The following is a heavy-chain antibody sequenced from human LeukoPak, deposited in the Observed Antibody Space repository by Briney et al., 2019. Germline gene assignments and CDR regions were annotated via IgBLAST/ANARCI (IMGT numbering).Heavy chain of an antibody. J-gene: IGHJ4*02. V-gene: IGHV3-21*01. Sequence: GGSLRLSCAASGFTFNTFNMNWVRQAPGKVLEWVSSITSGGDYIYYADSVKGRFTTSRDNAKNSLSLQLNSLRVEDTAVYYCARGHYDVLAASYKWTPDYWGQGTLVTVSS. D-gene: IGHD3-9*01. CDR1: GFTFNTFN. CDR3: ARGHYDVLAASYKWTPDY. CDR2: ITSGGDYI.